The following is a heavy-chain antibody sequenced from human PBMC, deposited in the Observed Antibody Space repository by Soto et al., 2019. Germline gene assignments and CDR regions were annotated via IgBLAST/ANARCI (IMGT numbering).Heavy chain of an antibody. Sequence: QVQLVQSGAEVKKPGASVKVSCKASGYTFTSYGISWVRQAPGQGLEWMGWISAYNGNTNYAQKLQGRVTMTTDTSTRTAYMELRSLRSDDTAVYYCAREQLWSRIHYYYYGMDVWGQGTTVTVSS. CDR1: GYTFTSYG. CDR2: ISAYNGNT. D-gene: IGHD5-18*01. CDR3: AREQLWSRIHYYYYGMDV. J-gene: IGHJ6*02. V-gene: IGHV1-18*01.